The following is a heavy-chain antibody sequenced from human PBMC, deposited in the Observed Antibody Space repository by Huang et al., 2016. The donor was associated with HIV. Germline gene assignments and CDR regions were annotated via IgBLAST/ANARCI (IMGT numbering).Heavy chain of an antibody. CDR2: IRYDGSDK. CDR1: GFTFSTYG. V-gene: IGHV3-30*02. CDR3: AKDLGGQWPYYFDY. Sequence: QVQLVESGGGVVQPGGSLRLSCSVSGFTFSTYGMHWVRQAPGKGLEWVAFIRYDGSDKYHADSVKGRFTISRDNSKNTFYLQMSSLGTEDTAVYYCAKDLGGQWPYYFDYWGQGTLVTVSS. D-gene: IGHD6-19*01. J-gene: IGHJ4*02.